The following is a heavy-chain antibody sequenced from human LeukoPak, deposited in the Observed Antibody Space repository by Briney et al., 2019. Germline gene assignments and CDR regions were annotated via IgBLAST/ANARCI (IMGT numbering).Heavy chain of an antibody. CDR2: ISWDGGST. J-gene: IGHJ4*02. V-gene: IGHV3-43D*03. Sequence: GGSLRLSCAASGFTFDDYAMHWVRQAPGKGLEWVSLISWDGGSTYYEYSVKGRFTISRDNAKNSLYLQMNSLRAEDTAVYYCARDRDGMIVTYWGQGTLVTVSS. CDR1: GFTFDDYA. CDR3: ARDRDGMIVTY. D-gene: IGHD3-22*01.